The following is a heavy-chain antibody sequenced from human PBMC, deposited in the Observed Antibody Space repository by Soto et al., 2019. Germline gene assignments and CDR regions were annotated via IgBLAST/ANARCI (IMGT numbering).Heavy chain of an antibody. Sequence: SVKVSCKASGYTFTTYAVHWVRQAPGQRLEWMGRIIPILGIANYAQKFQGRVTITADKSTSTAYMELSSLRSEDTAVYYCSCWAAAGTSAFDIWGQGTMVTVSS. V-gene: IGHV1-69*04. CDR3: SCWAAAGTSAFDI. J-gene: IGHJ3*02. CDR2: IIPILGIA. CDR1: GYTFTTYA. D-gene: IGHD6-13*01.